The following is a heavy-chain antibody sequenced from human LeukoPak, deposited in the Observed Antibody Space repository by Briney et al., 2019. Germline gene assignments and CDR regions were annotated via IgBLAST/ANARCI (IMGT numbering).Heavy chain of an antibody. Sequence: TGGSLRLSCAASGFSFRSYGMHWVRPAPGKGLVWVSRIKSDGTSTTYADSVKGRFTISRDNAKNTLYLQMNSLRDEDTAVYYCARENWGYYMDVWGKGTTVTVSS. J-gene: IGHJ6*03. CDR2: IKSDGTST. CDR3: ARENWGYYMDV. V-gene: IGHV3-74*01. D-gene: IGHD7-27*01. CDR1: GFSFRSYG.